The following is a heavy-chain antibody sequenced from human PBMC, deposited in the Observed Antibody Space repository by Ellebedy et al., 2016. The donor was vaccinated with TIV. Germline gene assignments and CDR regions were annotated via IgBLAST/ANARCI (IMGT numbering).Heavy chain of an antibody. D-gene: IGHD2-2*01. CDR3: AKHDYCSITACPFDH. Sequence: GESLKISXAASGFIVSSKYMSWVRQAPGKGLEWVSVISSCGGTYHADSVKGRFTISRDNSKNTLYMQMNSLRADDTAVYYCAKHDYCSITACPFDHWGQGTLVPVSS. J-gene: IGHJ4*02. V-gene: IGHV3-53*01. CDR1: GFIVSSKY. CDR2: ISSCGGT.